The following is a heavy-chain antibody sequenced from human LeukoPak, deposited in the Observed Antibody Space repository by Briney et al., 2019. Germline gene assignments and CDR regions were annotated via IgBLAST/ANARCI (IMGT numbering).Heavy chain of an antibody. CDR3: ARGRSSGWYGGWFDP. D-gene: IGHD6-19*01. Sequence: SSETLSPTCTVSGGSISSYYWSWIRQPPGKGLEWIGYIYYSGSTNYNPSLKSRVTISVDTSKNQFSLKLSSVTAADTAVYYCARGRSSGWYGGWFDPWGQGTLVTVSS. V-gene: IGHV4-59*01. CDR2: IYYSGST. J-gene: IGHJ5*02. CDR1: GGSISSYY.